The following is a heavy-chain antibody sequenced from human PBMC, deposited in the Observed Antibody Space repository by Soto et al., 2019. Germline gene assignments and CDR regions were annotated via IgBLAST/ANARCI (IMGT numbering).Heavy chain of an antibody. Sequence: SVKVSCKASGGTFSSYAISWVRQAPGQGLEWMGGIIPIFGTANYAQKFQGRVTITADESTSTAYMELSSLRSEDTAVYYCARVGGYCSSTSCHFNYYYGMDVWGQGTTVTV. J-gene: IGHJ6*02. CDR3: ARVGGYCSSTSCHFNYYYGMDV. D-gene: IGHD2-2*01. CDR1: GGTFSSYA. V-gene: IGHV1-69*13. CDR2: IIPIFGTA.